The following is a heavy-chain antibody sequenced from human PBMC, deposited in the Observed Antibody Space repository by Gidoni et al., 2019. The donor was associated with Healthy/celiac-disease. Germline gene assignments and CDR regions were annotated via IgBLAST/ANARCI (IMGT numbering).Heavy chain of an antibody. CDR3: ARSYSGSYYGYY. CDR2: IIPILGIA. J-gene: IGHJ4*02. D-gene: IGHD1-26*01. CDR1: GGTFSSYT. Sequence: QVQLVQSGAEVKKPGSSVKVSCKASGGTFSSYTISWVRQAPGQGLEWMGRIIPILGIANYAQKFQGRGTITADKSTSTAYMELSSLRSEDTAVYYCARSYSGSYYGYYWGQGTLVTVSS. V-gene: IGHV1-69*02.